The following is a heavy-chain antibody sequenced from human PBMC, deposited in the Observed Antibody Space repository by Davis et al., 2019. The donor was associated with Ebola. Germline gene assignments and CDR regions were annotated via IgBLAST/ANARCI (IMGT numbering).Heavy chain of an antibody. V-gene: IGHV3-21*01. CDR2: ISSTSAYT. CDR1: GFTFSAYS. D-gene: IGHD3-16*01. CDR3: ASGRGAGEFIMFYYGMDV. Sequence: LSLTCAASGFTFSAYSMNWVRQAPGKGLEWVSSISSTSAYTYYIDSVKGRFTISRDNAKNSRYLQMNSLRAEDTAVYYCASGRGAGEFIMFYYGMDVWGQGTTVTVSS. J-gene: IGHJ6*02.